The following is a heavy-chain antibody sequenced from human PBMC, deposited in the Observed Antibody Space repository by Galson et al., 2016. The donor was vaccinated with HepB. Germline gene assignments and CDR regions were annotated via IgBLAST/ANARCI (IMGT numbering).Heavy chain of an antibody. J-gene: IGHJ6*02. V-gene: IGHV3-30-3*01. Sequence: SLRLSCAVSGFTFSNYAMHWVRQAPGKGLEWVSVISHDGSHKYSEDSVKGRFTISRDNSKNMLYLQMNSLRVEDTAIYYCARDLEPQFNVGYYYYGMDVWGQGTTVTVSS. CDR1: GFTFSNYA. CDR3: ARDLEPQFNVGYYYYGMDV. D-gene: IGHD1-14*01. CDR2: ISHDGSHK.